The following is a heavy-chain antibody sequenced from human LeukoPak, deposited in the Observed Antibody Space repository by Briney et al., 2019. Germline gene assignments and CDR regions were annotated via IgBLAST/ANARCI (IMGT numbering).Heavy chain of an antibody. J-gene: IGHJ5*02. D-gene: IGHD3-3*01. Sequence: PSETLSLTCTVSGGSISSYYWSWIRQPPGKGLEWIGYIYYSGSTNYNPSLKSRVTISVDTSKNQFSLKLSSVTAADTAVYYCAASSGLYDFWSGYYPWGQGTLVTVSS. CDR1: GGSISSYY. CDR3: AASSGLYDFWSGYYP. V-gene: IGHV4-59*01. CDR2: IYYSGST.